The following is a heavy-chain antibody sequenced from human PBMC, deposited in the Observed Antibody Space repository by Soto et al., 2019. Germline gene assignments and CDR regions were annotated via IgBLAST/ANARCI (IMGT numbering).Heavy chain of an antibody. Sequence: QLHLQESGPGLVKPSETLSLTCTVSGGSISSSGYYWGWIRQPPGKGLEWIGCIYYSGSTSYNPSLKSRVTMSVDTSKNQLSLKLSSVTAADTAVYYCARLHCNSPNCVPLDPWGQGTLVTVSS. D-gene: IGHD2-2*01. J-gene: IGHJ5*02. CDR3: ARLHCNSPNCVPLDP. V-gene: IGHV4-39*01. CDR2: IYYSGST. CDR1: GGSISSSGYY.